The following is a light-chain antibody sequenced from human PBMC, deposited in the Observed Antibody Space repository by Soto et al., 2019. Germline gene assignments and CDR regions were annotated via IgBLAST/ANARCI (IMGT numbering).Light chain of an antibody. V-gene: IGLV2-14*03. CDR1: SSDIGAYNL. J-gene: IGLJ2*01. CDR3: TSWTTSTTMI. Sequence: QSALTQPASVSGSPGQSITISCTGTSSDIGAYNLVSWYQQHPGKAPKLMLYDVNIRPSGVSNRFSGSKSGNTASLTISGLHAEDDADYYCTSWTTSTTMIFGGGTKLTVL. CDR2: DVN.